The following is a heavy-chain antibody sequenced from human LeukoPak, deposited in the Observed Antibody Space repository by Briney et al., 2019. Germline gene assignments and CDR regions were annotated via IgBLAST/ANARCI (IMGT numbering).Heavy chain of an antibody. V-gene: IGHV3-30*03. D-gene: IGHD5-12*01. CDR2: ISSDGNDK. CDR3: TTKVIRGNSGDDYDD. Sequence: GGSLRLSCAASGVTFRSYGMHWVRQARGKGLEWVALISSDGNDKLYGDSVRGRFTISRDDSKSTLYLQMNSLRAEDTAVYYCTTKVIRGNSGDDYDDWGQGTLVTVSS. J-gene: IGHJ4*02. CDR1: GVTFRSYG.